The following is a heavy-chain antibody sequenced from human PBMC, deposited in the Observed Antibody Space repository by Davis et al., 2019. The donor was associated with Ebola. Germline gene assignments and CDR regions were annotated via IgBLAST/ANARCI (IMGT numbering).Heavy chain of an antibody. CDR2: INHSGST. CDR3: ARVWGKDVNTYYYYYGRDV. J-gene: IGHJ6*02. Sequence: MPAGSLRLSCAVYGGSFSGYHWSWIRQPPGKGMEWIGEINHSGSTNYNPSLKCRITISVDTSKNQFSLKLSSVTAADTAVYYCARVWGKDVNTYYYYYGRDVWGQGTTVTVSS. CDR1: GGSFSGYH. D-gene: IGHD3-16*01. V-gene: IGHV4-34*01.